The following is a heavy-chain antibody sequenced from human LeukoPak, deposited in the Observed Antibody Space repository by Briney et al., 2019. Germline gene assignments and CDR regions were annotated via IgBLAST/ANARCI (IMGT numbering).Heavy chain of an antibody. D-gene: IGHD6-19*01. CDR3: ARDRLAVAGLSYFDY. J-gene: IGHJ4*02. CDR2: LSPDASVE. V-gene: IGHV3-7*01. CDR1: GFPIRNYW. Sequence: GGSLRLSCAASGFPIRNYWLSWVRQAPGKGLEWVTSLSPDASVEHYVDSVRGRFTISRDNAKNSLYLQMNSLRDEDTAVYYCARDRLAVAGLSYFDYWGQGTLVTVSS.